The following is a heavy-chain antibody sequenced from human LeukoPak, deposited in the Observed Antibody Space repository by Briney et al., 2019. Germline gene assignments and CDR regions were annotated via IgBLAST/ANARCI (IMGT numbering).Heavy chain of an antibody. CDR2: IKEDGSEK. CDR1: GFTFSSCW. V-gene: IGHV3-7*03. CDR3: ARERAFDI. Sequence: GGSLRLSCAASGFTFSSCWMSWVRQAPGKGLEWVANIKEDGSEKYYVDSVKGRFTISRDNAMNPLYLQMNSLRVEDTAVYYCARERAFDIWGQGTMVTVSS. J-gene: IGHJ3*02.